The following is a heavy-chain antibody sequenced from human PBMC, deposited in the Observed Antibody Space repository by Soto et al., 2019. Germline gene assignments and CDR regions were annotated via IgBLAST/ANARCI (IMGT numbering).Heavy chain of an antibody. CDR2: IYYSGST. CDR1: GGSISSDY. Sequence: PSETLSLTCTVSGGSISSDYWSWIRQPPGKGLEWIGYIYYSGSTNYNPSLKSRVTISVDTSKNQFSLKLSSVTAADTAVYYCAREGGLRFLEWLSIDAFDIWGQGTMVTVSS. CDR3: AREGGLRFLEWLSIDAFDI. J-gene: IGHJ3*02. D-gene: IGHD3-3*01. V-gene: IGHV4-59*01.